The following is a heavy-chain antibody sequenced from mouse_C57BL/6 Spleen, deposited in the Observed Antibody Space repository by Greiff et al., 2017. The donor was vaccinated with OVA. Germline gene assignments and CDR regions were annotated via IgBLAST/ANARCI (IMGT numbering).Heavy chain of an antibody. D-gene: IGHD3-1*01. CDR1: GYAFSSYW. V-gene: IGHV1-80*01. Sequence: QVQLKQSGAELVKPGASVKISCKASGYAFSSYWMNWVKQRPGKGLEWIGQIYPGDGDTNYNGKFKGKATLTADKSSSTAYMQLSSLTSEDSAVYFCARSEGYSYYFDYWGQGTTLTVSS. J-gene: IGHJ2*01. CDR2: IYPGDGDT. CDR3: ARSEGYSYYFDY.